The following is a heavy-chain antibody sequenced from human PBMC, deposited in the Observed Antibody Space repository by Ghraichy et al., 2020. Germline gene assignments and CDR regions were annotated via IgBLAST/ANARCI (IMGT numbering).Heavy chain of an antibody. D-gene: IGHD6-6*01. J-gene: IGHJ4*02. CDR3: ARRTRSSDLIDY. V-gene: IGHV5-51*01. CDR2: IYPADSDS. CDR1: GYSFSSYW. Sequence: GESLNISCKGSGYSFSSYWIACVRQMPGKGLEWMGTIYPADSDSAYSPSFQGQVTMSADKSISTAYLQWSSLKASDTAMYYCARRTRSSDLIDYWGQGTLVTVSS.